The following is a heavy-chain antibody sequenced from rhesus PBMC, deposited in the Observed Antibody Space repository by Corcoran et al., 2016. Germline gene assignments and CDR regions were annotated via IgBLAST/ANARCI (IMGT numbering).Heavy chain of an antibody. D-gene: IGHD3-22*01. CDR2: ISSGGSN. CDR1: GYSISSGYS. J-gene: IGHJ4*01. CDR3: ARRGHWSDYCFDY. Sequence: QVQLQESGPGLVKPSETLCLTCAVSGYSISSGYSWGWILPPPGKGLEWIGHISSGGSNYLNPSLKSRVTLSVDTSKNQFSLKLSSVTAADTAVYYCARRGHWSDYCFDYWGQGVLVTVSS. V-gene: IGHV4S14*01.